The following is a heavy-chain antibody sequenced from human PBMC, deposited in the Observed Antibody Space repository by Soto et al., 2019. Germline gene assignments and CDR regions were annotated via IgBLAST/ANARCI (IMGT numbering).Heavy chain of an antibody. J-gene: IGHJ4*02. CDR1: GYTFTSYG. CDR3: ARDVCADPGVVSVFGGSSTSCYSLLDY. D-gene: IGHD2-2*01. V-gene: IGHV1-18*01. CDR2: ISAYNGNT. Sequence: QVQLVQSGAEVKKPGASVKVSCKASGYTFTSYGISWVRQAPGQGLEWMGWISAYNGNTNYAQKLQGRVTMTTDTSTSTAYMELRSLRSDDTAVYYCARDVCADPGVVSVFGGSSTSCYSLLDYWGQGTLVTVSS.